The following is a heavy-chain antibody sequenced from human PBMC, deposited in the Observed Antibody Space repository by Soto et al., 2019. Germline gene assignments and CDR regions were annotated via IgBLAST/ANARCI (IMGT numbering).Heavy chain of an antibody. CDR2: IYSGGTT. D-gene: IGHD6-6*01. Sequence: GGSLRLSCAASGFSVSSNYMSWVRQAPGKGLEWVSVIYSGGTTYYADSVKGRFTISRDNSKNTLYLQMSSLRAEDTAVYYCAREPGSSGGDYWGQGTLVTVSS. CDR3: AREPGSSGGDY. J-gene: IGHJ4*02. CDR1: GFSVSSNY. V-gene: IGHV3-53*01.